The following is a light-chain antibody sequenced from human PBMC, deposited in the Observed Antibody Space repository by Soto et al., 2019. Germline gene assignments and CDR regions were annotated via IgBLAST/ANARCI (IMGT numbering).Light chain of an antibody. J-gene: IGLJ1*01. CDR1: SSDVGGYNY. Sequence: QSALTQPASVSGSPGQSITISCTGTSSDVGGYNYVSWYQHHPGKAPKLMIYDVSNRPSGVSHRFSGSKSGNTASLTISGLQAEDEADSYCSSYTTSSPLVVFGIGTKLTVL. CDR2: DVS. CDR3: SSYTTSSPLVV. V-gene: IGLV2-14*01.